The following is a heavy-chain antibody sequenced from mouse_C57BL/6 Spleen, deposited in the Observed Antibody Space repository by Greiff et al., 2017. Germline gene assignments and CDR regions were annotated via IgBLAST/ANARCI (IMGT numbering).Heavy chain of an antibody. J-gene: IGHJ4*01. CDR1: GFTFSDYG. V-gene: IGHV5-17*01. CDR3: ARGNYLYYYAMDY. D-gene: IGHD2-1*01. CDR2: ISSGSSTI. Sequence: EVQVVESGGGLVKPGGSLKLSCAASGFTFSDYGMHWVRQAPEEGLEWVAYISSGSSTIDYADTVKGRFTISRDNAKNTLFLQMTSLRSEDTAMYYCARGNYLYYYAMDYWGQGTSVTVSS.